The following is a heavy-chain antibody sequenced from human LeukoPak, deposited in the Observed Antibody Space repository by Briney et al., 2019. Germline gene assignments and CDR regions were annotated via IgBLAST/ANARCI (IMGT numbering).Heavy chain of an antibody. CDR2: ISSSSSYI. Sequence: KPGGSLRLSCAASGFTFSSYSMNWVRQAPGKGLEWVSSISSSSSYIYYADSVKGRFTISRDNAKNSLYLQMSSLRVEDTAVYYCASSRSGWIYFDYWGQGTLVTVSS. CDR1: GFTFSSYS. CDR3: ASSRSGWIYFDY. D-gene: IGHD6-19*01. J-gene: IGHJ4*02. V-gene: IGHV3-21*01.